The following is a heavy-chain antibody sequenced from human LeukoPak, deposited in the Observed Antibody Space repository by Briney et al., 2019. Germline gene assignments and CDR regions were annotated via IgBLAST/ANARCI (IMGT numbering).Heavy chain of an antibody. V-gene: IGHV1-2*02. J-gene: IGHJ6*02. CDR2: INPNSGGT. CDR3: ARDGSSGYHYYYYGMDV. Sequence: ASVKVSCKASGYTFTGYYMHWVRQAPGHGLEWMGWINPNSGGTNYAQKFRGRVTMTRDTSISTAYMELSRLRSDDTAVYYCARDGSSGYHYYYYGMDVWGQGTTVTVSS. D-gene: IGHD5-12*01. CDR1: GYTFTGYY.